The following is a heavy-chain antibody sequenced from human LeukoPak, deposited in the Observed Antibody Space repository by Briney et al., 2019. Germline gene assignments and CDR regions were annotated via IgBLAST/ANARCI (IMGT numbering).Heavy chain of an antibody. J-gene: IGHJ5*02. CDR3: ARVGDGYYYDSSGYYYVAFDP. CDR1: GGSISSYY. D-gene: IGHD3-22*01. CDR2: IYYSGST. V-gene: IGHV4-59*08. Sequence: SETLSLXCTVSGGSISSYYWSWIRQPPGKELEWIGYIYYSGSTNYNPSLKSRVTISVDTSKNQFSLKLSSVTAADTAVYYCARVGDGYYYDSSGYYYVAFDPWGQGTLVTVSS.